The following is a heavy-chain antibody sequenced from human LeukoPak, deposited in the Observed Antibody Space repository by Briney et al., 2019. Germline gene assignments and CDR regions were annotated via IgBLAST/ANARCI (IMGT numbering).Heavy chain of an antibody. CDR2: TSAYNGNT. D-gene: IGHD4-17*01. CDR3: ARAAYGDYPYYFDY. CDR1: GYTFTSYG. V-gene: IGHV1-18*01. Sequence: ASVKVSCKASGYTFTSYGISWVRQAPGQGLEWMGWTSAYNGNTNYAQKLQGRVTMTTDTSTSTAYMELRSLRSDDTAVYYCARAAYGDYPYYFDYWGQGTLVTVSS. J-gene: IGHJ4*02.